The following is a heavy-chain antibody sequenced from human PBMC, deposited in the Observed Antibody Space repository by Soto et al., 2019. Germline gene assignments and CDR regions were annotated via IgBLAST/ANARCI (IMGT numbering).Heavy chain of an antibody. CDR1: GGSISSYY. J-gene: IGHJ5*02. CDR2: IYYSGST. Sequence: SETLSLTCTVSGGSISSYYWSWIRQPPGKGLEWIGYIYYSGSTNYNPSLKSRVTISVDTSKNQFSLKLSSVTAADTAVYYCARAYSSSGGWFDPWGQGTLVTVSS. D-gene: IGHD6-13*01. V-gene: IGHV4-59*08. CDR3: ARAYSSSGGWFDP.